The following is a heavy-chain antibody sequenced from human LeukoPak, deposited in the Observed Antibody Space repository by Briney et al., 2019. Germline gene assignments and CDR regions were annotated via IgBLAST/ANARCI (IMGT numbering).Heavy chain of an antibody. CDR2: INHSGST. D-gene: IGHD3-3*01. Sequence: SETLSLTCAVYGGSFSGYYWRWIRQPPGKGLEWVGEINHSGSTNYNPSLKSRVTISVDTSKNQFSLKLSSVTASDTAVYYCARSTYYDFWSGYPDRRPNWFDPWGQGTLVTVSS. CDR1: GGSFSGYY. CDR3: ARSTYYDFWSGYPDRRPNWFDP. V-gene: IGHV4-34*01. J-gene: IGHJ5*02.